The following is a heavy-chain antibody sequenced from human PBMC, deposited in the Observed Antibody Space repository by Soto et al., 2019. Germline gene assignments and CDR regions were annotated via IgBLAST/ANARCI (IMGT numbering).Heavy chain of an antibody. J-gene: IGHJ1*01. V-gene: IGHV3-23*01. D-gene: IGHD4-4*01. Sequence: GGSLRLSCAASGFTFSSYAMSWVRQAPGKGLEWVSAISGSGGSTYYADSVKGRFTTSRDNSKNTLYLQMNSLRAEDTAVYYCAKDFTVTTSPEYFQHWGQGTLVTVSS. CDR3: AKDFTVTTSPEYFQH. CDR2: ISGSGGST. CDR1: GFTFSSYA.